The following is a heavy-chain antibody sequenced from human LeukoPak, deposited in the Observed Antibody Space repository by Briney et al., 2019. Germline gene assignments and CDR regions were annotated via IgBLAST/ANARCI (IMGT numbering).Heavy chain of an antibody. V-gene: IGHV1-18*01. CDR3: ARDNPKRGQWLGPNDAFDI. CDR2: ISAYNGNT. D-gene: IGHD6-19*01. J-gene: IGHJ3*02. CDR1: GYTFTSYG. Sequence: GASVKVSCKASGYTFTSYGVSWVRQAPGQGLEWMGWISAYNGNTNYAQKLQGRVTMTTDTSTSTAYMELRSLRSDDTAVYYCARDNPKRGQWLGPNDAFDIWGQGTMVTVSS.